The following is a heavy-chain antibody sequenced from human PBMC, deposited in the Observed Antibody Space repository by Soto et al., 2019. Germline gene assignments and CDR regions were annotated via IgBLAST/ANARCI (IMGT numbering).Heavy chain of an antibody. Sequence: PSETLSLTCTVSGGSISSYYGSWIRQPAGKGLEWIGRIYTSGSTNYNPSLKSRVTMSVDTSKNQFSLKLSSVTAADTAVYYCARVGKLELQGGAFDIWGQGTMVTVSS. CDR2: IYTSGST. J-gene: IGHJ3*02. CDR1: GGSISSYY. D-gene: IGHD1-7*01. V-gene: IGHV4-4*07. CDR3: ARVGKLELQGGAFDI.